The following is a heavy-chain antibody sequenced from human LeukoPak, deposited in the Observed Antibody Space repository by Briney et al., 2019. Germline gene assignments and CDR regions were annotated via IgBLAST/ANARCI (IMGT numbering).Heavy chain of an antibody. V-gene: IGHV4-39*01. CDR3: ASGGLWPINYYGMDV. D-gene: IGHD5-18*01. J-gene: IGHJ6*02. CDR1: GGSISSSSYY. CDR2: IYYSGST. Sequence: PSETLSLTCTVSGGSISSSSYYWGWIRQPPGKGLEWIGSIYYSGSTYYNPSLKSRVTISVDTSKNQFSLKLGSVTAADTAVYYCASGGLWPINYYGMDVWGQGTTVTVSS.